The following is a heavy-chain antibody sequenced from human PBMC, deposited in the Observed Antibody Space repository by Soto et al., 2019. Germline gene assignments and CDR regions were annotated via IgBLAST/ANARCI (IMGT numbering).Heavy chain of an antibody. J-gene: IGHJ5*01. CDR3: ARVRQGCSANNCYFDP. Sequence: SETLSLTCTLSGGSVRAPDWWSWVRQSPDKGLEWIAEVHISGHSNYNPSLRSRVSVSIDSSKNQFYLNLNSVTAADTAIYYCARVRQGCSANNCYFDPWGQGTQVTVSS. CDR1: GGSVRAPDW. D-gene: IGHD1-1*01. V-gene: IGHV4-4*02. CDR2: VHISGHS.